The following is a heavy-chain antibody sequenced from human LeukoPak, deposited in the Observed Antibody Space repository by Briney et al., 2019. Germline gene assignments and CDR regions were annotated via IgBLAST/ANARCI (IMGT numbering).Heavy chain of an antibody. CDR2: INTDGSST. CDR1: GFTFSSYS. CDR3: ARENFDP. Sequence: PGGSLRLSCAASGFTFSSYSMSWVRQAPGKGLLWVSRINTDGSSTSYADSVKGRFTITRDNAKNMVYLQMNSLRGEDTAVYYCARENFDPWGQGTQVTVSS. V-gene: IGHV3-74*01. J-gene: IGHJ5*02.